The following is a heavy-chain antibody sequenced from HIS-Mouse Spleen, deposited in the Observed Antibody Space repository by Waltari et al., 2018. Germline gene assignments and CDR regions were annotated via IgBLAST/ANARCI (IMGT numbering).Heavy chain of an antibody. CDR2: IDWDDDK. Sequence: QVTLRESVPARVKPTQTLTLTCTSSGSSRSTSGRCVSWIRQPPGKALEWLARIDWDDDKYYSTSLKTRLTISKDTSKNQVVLTMTNMDPVDTATYYCARIAEGYSSGWYAFDYWGQGTLVTVSS. D-gene: IGHD6-19*01. V-gene: IGHV2-70*15. CDR3: ARIAEGYSSGWYAFDY. J-gene: IGHJ4*02. CDR1: GSSRSTSGRC.